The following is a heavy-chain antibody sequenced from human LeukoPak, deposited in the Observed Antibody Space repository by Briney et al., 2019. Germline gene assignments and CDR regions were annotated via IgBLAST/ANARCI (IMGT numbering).Heavy chain of an antibody. J-gene: IGHJ6*02. CDR1: GFNFNEYY. CDR2: ITSGGHNQ. Sequence: GGSLRLSCAASGFNFNEYYMTWIRQAPGKGLEWVSYITSGGHNQYYADSVKGRFTISRDNVKKSLSLQMNNLRAEDTAVYYCTKDRYGMDVWGQGTTVIVSS. CDR3: TKDRYGMDV. D-gene: IGHD2-15*01. V-gene: IGHV3-11*01.